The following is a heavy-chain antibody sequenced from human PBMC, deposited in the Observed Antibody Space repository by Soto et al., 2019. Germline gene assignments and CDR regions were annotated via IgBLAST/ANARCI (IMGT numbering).Heavy chain of an antibody. CDR3: ARGSDIVVVVAATRRYFDY. Sequence: QVQLQQWGAGLLKPSETLSLTCAVYGGSFSGYYWSWIRQPPGKGLEWIGEINHSGSTNYNPSLKSRVTISVDTSKNQFSLTLSSVTAADTAVYYCARGSDIVVVVAATRRYFDYWGQGTLVTVSS. D-gene: IGHD2-15*01. CDR2: INHSGST. V-gene: IGHV4-34*01. CDR1: GGSFSGYY. J-gene: IGHJ4*02.